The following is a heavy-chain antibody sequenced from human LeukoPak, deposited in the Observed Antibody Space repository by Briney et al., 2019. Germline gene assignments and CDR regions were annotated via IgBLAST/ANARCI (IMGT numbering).Heavy chain of an antibody. CDR1: GGTFSSYA. J-gene: IGHJ4*02. CDR2: IIPIIGIA. D-gene: IGHD6-19*01. Sequence: ASVKVSCKASGGTFSSYAISWVRKAPGQGLEWMGGIIPIIGIANSAQKLQGRVTITADKSTSTAYMELSSLRSKDTAVYYCARHSSGWLDYGFRKTPKPKYYFDYWGQGTLVTVSS. V-gene: IGHV1-69*10. CDR3: ARHSSGWLDYGFRKTPKPKYYFDY.